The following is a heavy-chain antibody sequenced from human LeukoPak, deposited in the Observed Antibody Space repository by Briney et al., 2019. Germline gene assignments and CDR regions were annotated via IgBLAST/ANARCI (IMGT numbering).Heavy chain of an antibody. CDR1: GGSISSYY. CDR3: ARRAFVDPYYYYYGMDV. Sequence: SETLSLTCTVSGGSISSYYWSWIWQPPGKGLEWIGYIYYSGSTNYNPSLKSRVTISVDTSKNQFSLKLSSVTAADTAVYYCARRAFVDPYYYYYGMDVWGQGTTVPVSS. J-gene: IGHJ6*02. D-gene: IGHD3-10*01. CDR2: IYYSGST. V-gene: IGHV4-59*08.